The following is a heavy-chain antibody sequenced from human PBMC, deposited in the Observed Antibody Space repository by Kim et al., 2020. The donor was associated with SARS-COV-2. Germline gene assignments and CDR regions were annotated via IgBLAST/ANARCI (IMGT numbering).Heavy chain of an antibody. Sequence: SETLSLTCTVSGGSISSHYWNWIRQPPGKGLEWIGYIHYSGSTNYNPSLKSRVTIPVDTSKNQFSLKLSSVTAADTAVYYCARQEKGCSSNSCYAKNFDYWGQGTLVTVSS. D-gene: IGHD2-2*01. CDR1: GGSISSHY. CDR2: IHYSGST. V-gene: IGHV4-59*08. CDR3: ARQEKGCSSNSCYAKNFDY. J-gene: IGHJ4*02.